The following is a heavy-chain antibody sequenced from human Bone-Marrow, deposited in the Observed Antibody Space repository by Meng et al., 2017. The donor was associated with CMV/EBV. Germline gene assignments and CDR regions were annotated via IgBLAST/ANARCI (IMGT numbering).Heavy chain of an antibody. Sequence: GESLKISCAASGFTFSSYWMSWVRQAPGRGLEWVAHINQNGIEKYYVDSVKGRFTMSRDNAKNSLYLQMNSLRAEDTAVYYCAKHPVYSYGYLEYNWFDSWGQGPLVTVSS. J-gene: IGHJ5*01. CDR3: AKHPVYSYGYLEYNWFDS. CDR2: INQNGIEK. D-gene: IGHD5-18*01. CDR1: GFTFSSYW. V-gene: IGHV3-7*03.